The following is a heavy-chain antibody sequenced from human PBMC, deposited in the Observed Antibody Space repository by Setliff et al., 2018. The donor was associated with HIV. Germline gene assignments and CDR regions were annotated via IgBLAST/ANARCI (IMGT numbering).Heavy chain of an antibody. D-gene: IGHD3-10*01. J-gene: IGHJ3*02. CDR2: IISILDIT. CDR3: TRPRGDEAFDI. Sequence: GASVKVSCKASGGTSSTHAINWVRQAPGQGLEWMGQIISILDITSYAQKLQGRVSITADESTSTFYMELSDLTSADTAVYYCTRPRGDEAFDIWGQGTKVTVSS. CDR1: GGTSSTHA. V-gene: IGHV1-69*10.